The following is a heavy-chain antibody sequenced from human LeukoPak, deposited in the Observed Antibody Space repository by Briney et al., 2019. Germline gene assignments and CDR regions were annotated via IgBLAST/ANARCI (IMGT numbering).Heavy chain of an antibody. CDR2: IFYSGST. V-gene: IGHV4-31*03. J-gene: IGHJ3*02. Sequence: PSETLSLTCTVSGGSISSGGYYWSWIRQHPGKGLEWIGYIFYSGSTHYNPSLKSRVMISIDTSKNQFSLKLSSVTAADTAVYYCASVSYQVLSLNALDIWGQGTMVTVSS. D-gene: IGHD2-2*01. CDR1: GGSISSGGYY. CDR3: ASVSYQVLSLNALDI.